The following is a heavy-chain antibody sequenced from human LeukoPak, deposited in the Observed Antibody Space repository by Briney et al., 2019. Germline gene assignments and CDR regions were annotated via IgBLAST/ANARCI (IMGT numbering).Heavy chain of an antibody. D-gene: IGHD2-2*01. CDR1: GFTFSSYS. CDR2: IGSSRTSI. V-gene: IGHV3-48*04. CDR3: ANHLACGSTSCPPFDD. Sequence: GGSLRLSCAASGFTFSSYSMNWVRQAPGKGLEWLSYIGSSRTSIYYADSVKGRFTISRDNAKNSLHLQMNSLRAEDTAVYYCANHLACGSTSCPPFDDWGQGTLVTVSS. J-gene: IGHJ4*02.